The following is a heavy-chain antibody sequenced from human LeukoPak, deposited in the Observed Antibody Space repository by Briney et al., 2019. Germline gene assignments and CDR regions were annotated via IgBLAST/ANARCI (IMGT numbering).Heavy chain of an antibody. J-gene: IGHJ4*02. Sequence: SVKVSCKASGGTFSSYAISWVRQAPGQGLEWMGRIIPILGIANYAQKFQGRVTITADKSTSTAYMELSSLRSEDTAVYYCATTNTYYYDSSGTYYFDYWGQGTLVTVSS. CDR3: ATTNTYYYDSSGTYYFDY. CDR1: GGTFSSYA. D-gene: IGHD3-22*01. CDR2: IIPILGIA. V-gene: IGHV1-69*04.